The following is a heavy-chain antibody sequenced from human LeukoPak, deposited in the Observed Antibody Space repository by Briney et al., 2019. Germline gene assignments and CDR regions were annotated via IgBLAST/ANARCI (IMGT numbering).Heavy chain of an antibody. CDR1: GFTFSSFA. J-gene: IGHJ4*02. D-gene: IGHD3-16*01. CDR2: ISGSGDNT. V-gene: IGHV3-23*01. Sequence: GGSLRLSCAPSGFTFSSFAMSWVRQAPGKGLEWVSAISGSGDNTYYADSVKGRFTISRDNSKNTLHLQMSSLRAEDTAVYYCAKDLGAGEGSVFDSWGQGTLVTVSS. CDR3: AKDLGAGEGSVFDS.